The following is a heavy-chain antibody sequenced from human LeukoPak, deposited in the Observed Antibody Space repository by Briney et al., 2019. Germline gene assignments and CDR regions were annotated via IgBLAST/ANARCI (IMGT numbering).Heavy chain of an antibody. V-gene: IGHV3-53*01. CDR3: ARYFSGWSWGY. J-gene: IGHJ4*02. D-gene: IGHD6-19*01. Sequence: GGSLRLSCAASGFTVSGNYMTWVRQAPGKGLEWVSILYSGGITYYADSVKGRFTISIDNSKNTLYLQMNSLRAEDTAVYYCARYFSGWSWGYWGQGTLVTVSS. CDR1: GFTVSGNY. CDR2: LYSGGIT.